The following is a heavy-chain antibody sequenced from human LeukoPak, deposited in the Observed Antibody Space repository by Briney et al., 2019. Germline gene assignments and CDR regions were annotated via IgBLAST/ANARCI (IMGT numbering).Heavy chain of an antibody. Sequence: GASVTVSCKVFGYTFTSHDINWVRQAPGQGLEWMGWLSTDSDDTGYAQKFQGRVSMTRDNSIDTAYMELRGLKSDDTAVYYCARGGAAAETSGFDHWGRGTLVIVSA. V-gene: IGHV1-8*01. J-gene: IGHJ4*02. CDR2: LSTDSDDT. CDR1: GYTFTSHD. D-gene: IGHD6-13*01. CDR3: ARGGAAAETSGFDH.